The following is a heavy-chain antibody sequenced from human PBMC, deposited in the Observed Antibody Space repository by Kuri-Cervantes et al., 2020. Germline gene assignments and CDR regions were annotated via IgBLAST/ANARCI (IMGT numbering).Heavy chain of an antibody. CDR3: ARDRPRAVRGMTWDY. J-gene: IGHJ4*02. CDR1: GYTFTGYY. CDR2: INPNSGGT. V-gene: IGHV1-2*04. Sequence: ASVKVSCKASGYTFTGYYMHWVRQAPGQGLEWMGWINPNSGGTNYAQKFQGWVTMTRDTSISTAYMELSRLRSDDTAVYYCARDRPRAVRGMTWDYWGQGTLVTVSS. D-gene: IGHD3-10*01.